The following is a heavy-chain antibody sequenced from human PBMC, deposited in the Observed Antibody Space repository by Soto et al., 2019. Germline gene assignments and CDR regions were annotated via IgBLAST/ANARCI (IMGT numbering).Heavy chain of an antibody. J-gene: IGHJ6*02. CDR2: IIPILGIA. D-gene: IGHD2-2*01. CDR1: GGTFSSYT. CDR3: ARGYCSSTSCPHGRYDYYYGMDV. Sequence: QVQLVQSGAEVKKPGSSVKVSCKASGGTFSSYTISWVRQSPGQGLEWMGRIIPILGIANYAQKFQGRVTITADKSTSTAYMELSSLRSEDTAVYYCARGYCSSTSCPHGRYDYYYGMDVWGQGTTVTVSS. V-gene: IGHV1-69*02.